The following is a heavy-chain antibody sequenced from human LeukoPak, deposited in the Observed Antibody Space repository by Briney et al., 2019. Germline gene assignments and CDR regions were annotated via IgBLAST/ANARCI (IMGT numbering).Heavy chain of an antibody. CDR2: IYHSGST. V-gene: IGHV4-39*01. CDR3: AKQYSSSQILDYFDY. Sequence: PSETLCLTCTVSGGSISSSSYYWGWIRQPPGKGLEWIGSIYHSGSTYYNPSLKSRVTISVDTSKNQFSLKLSSVTAADTAVYYCAKQYSSSQILDYFDYWGQGTLVTVSS. J-gene: IGHJ4*02. D-gene: IGHD6-13*01. CDR1: GGSISSSSYY.